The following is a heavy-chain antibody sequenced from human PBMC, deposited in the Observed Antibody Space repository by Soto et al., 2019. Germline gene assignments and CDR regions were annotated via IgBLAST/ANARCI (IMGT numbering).Heavy chain of an antibody. D-gene: IGHD3-10*01. CDR2: ISYDGSNK. J-gene: IGHJ6*02. V-gene: IGHV3-30*03. CDR1: GFTFSSYG. CDR3: AGDRGYYGMDV. Sequence: VQLVESGGGVVQPGRSLRLSCAASGFTFSSYGMHWVRQAPGKGLEWVAVISYDGSNKYYADSVKGRFTISRDNSKNTLYLQMNSLRAEDTAVYYCAGDRGYYGMDVWGQGTTVTVSS.